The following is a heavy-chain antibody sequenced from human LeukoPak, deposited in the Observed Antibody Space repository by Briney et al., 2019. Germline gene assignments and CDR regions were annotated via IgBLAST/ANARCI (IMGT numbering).Heavy chain of an antibody. Sequence: PGRSLRLSCAASGFTFSSYGMHWVRQAPGKGLEWVAVISYDGSNKYYADSVKGRFTISRDNSKNTLYLQMNSLRAEDTAVYYCAKGGRDSSGYSLAYWGQGTLVTVSS. CDR2: ISYDGSNK. D-gene: IGHD3-22*01. CDR1: GFTFSSYG. CDR3: AKGGRDSSGYSLAY. V-gene: IGHV3-30*18. J-gene: IGHJ4*02.